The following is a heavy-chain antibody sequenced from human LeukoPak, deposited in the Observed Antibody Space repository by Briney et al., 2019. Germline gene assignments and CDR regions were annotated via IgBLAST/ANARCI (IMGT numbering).Heavy chain of an antibody. CDR1: GFIVSNNF. CDR3: AKNRWSYDFWSGYHFDY. CDR2: IYSGGLT. J-gene: IGHJ4*02. V-gene: IGHV3-53*01. Sequence: GGSLRLSCAASGFIVSNNFMSWVRQAPGKGLEWVSTIYSGGLTYYADSVKGRFTISRDNSKNTLYLQMNSLRAEDTAVYYCAKNRWSYDFWSGYHFDYWGQGTLVTVSS. D-gene: IGHD3-3*01.